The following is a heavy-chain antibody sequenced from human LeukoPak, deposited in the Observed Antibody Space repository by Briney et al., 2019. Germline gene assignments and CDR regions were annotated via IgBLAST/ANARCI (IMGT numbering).Heavy chain of an antibody. CDR2: INHSGST. CDR1: GGSFSGYY. CDR3: ARDIVVVVAATGYHYYYYYMDV. J-gene: IGHJ6*03. V-gene: IGHV4-34*01. Sequence: SETLSLTCAVYGGSFSGYYWSWIRQPPGKGLEWIGEINHSGSTNYNPSLKSRVTISVDTSKNQFSLKLSSVTAADTAVYYCARDIVVVVAATGYHYYYYYMDVWGKGTTVTVSS. D-gene: IGHD2-15*01.